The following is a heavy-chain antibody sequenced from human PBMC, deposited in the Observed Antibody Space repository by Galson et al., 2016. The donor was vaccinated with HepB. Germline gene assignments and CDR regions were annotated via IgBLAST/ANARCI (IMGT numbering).Heavy chain of an antibody. CDR1: GYRFTNHW. J-gene: IGHJ6*02. CDR2: IYPGDSDT. V-gene: IGHV5-51*01. Sequence: QSGAEVTEPGESLKISCKGSGYRFTNHWIGWVRQMPGKGLEWMGIIYPGDSDTRYSPSFQGQVTISADKSISTAYLQWSSLKAPDTAMYYCARHLFGSSSAYYGMDVWGQGTTVTVSS. CDR3: ARHLFGSSSAYYGMDV. D-gene: IGHD6-6*01.